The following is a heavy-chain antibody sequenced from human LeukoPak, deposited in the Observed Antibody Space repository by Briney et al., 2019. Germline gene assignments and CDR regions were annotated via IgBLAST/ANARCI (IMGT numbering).Heavy chain of an antibody. CDR3: ARRRWEPPDAFDI. Sequence: GASVKVSCKASGYTFSSYGFSWVRQAPGQGLEWMGWISAYNGDTKYAQKLQGRVTMTTDTSTTTAYMELRSLRSDDTAVYYCARRRWEPPDAFDIWGQGTMVTVSA. J-gene: IGHJ3*02. CDR2: ISAYNGDT. V-gene: IGHV1-18*01. D-gene: IGHD1-26*01. CDR1: GYTFSSYG.